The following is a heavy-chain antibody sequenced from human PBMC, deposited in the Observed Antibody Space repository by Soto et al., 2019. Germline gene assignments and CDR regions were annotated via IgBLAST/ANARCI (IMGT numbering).Heavy chain of an antibody. D-gene: IGHD4-17*01. CDR2: ISAYNGNT. V-gene: IGHV1-18*01. J-gene: IGHJ3*02. CDR1: GYTFTSYG. CDR3: ARGYFYGDYEGSFAFDI. Sequence: QVQLVQSGAEVKKPGASVKVSCKSSGYTFTSYGISWVRQAPGQGLEWMGWISAYNGNTNYAQKHQGRVTMTTDTSASTAYMELRSLRSDDTAVYYCARGYFYGDYEGSFAFDIWGQGTMVTVSS.